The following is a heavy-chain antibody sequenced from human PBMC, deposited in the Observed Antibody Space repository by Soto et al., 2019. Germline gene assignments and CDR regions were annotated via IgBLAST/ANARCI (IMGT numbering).Heavy chain of an antibody. J-gene: IGHJ6*02. CDR2: VSFDGSNN. Sequence: QMQLVESGGGVVQPGGSLRLSCAASGFTFNYYPMHWVRQAPGKGLEWVAVVSFDGSNNYYADSVKGRFTISKDNSKNTLYLQMNSLRREDTTVYYCARLPGPLVAVLYIYPLDGRETMSDVDVWAPGTTVTVSS. CDR3: ARLPGPLVAVLYIYPLDGRETMSDVDV. V-gene: IGHV3-30-3*01. D-gene: IGHD3-10*02. CDR1: GFTFNYYP.